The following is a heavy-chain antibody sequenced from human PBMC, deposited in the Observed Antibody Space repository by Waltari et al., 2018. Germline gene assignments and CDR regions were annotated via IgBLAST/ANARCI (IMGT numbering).Heavy chain of an antibody. Sequence: QVQLVESGGGVVQPGRSLRLSCEASGFTFSSYGMHGVRQAPDKGLEWVAIIWYDGSKKYYADSVKGRFTISKDNSNNTLYLQMNSLRAEDTAVYYCARTGNGHSSGWYSGDYWGQGTLVTVSS. CDR1: GFTFSSYG. CDR3: ARTGNGHSSGWYSGDY. J-gene: IGHJ4*02. V-gene: IGHV3-33*01. CDR2: IWYDGSKK. D-gene: IGHD6-19*01.